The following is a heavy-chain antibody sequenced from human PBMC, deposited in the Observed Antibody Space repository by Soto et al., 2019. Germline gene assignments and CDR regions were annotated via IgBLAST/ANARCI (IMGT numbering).Heavy chain of an antibody. V-gene: IGHV3-9*02. D-gene: IGHD2-15*01. Sequence: PGGSLRLSCAVSGSTSDEYAMHWLRQAPGKGLEWVSGIFLESDRTGYADSVKGRFTTSRDKAKNSLYLQMNSLRPEDTALYYCGKDGKAGGPDFWGQGTLVTVSS. CDR2: IFLESDRT. CDR1: GSTSDEYA. J-gene: IGHJ4*02. CDR3: GKDGKAGGPDF.